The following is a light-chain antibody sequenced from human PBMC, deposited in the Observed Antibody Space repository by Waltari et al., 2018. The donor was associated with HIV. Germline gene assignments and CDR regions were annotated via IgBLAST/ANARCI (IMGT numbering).Light chain of an antibody. CDR3: QQSYTTPRT. CDR2: AAS. Sequence: DIQMTQSPSSLSASVGDRVTFNCRTSQNISNYLNWYQQKSGAAPKLLIYAASNLQSGVPSRFFCAGSGTRFSLTITSRQVEDFATYYCQQSYTTPRTFGQGTKVEVK. J-gene: IGKJ1*01. CDR1: QNISNY. V-gene: IGKV1-39*01.